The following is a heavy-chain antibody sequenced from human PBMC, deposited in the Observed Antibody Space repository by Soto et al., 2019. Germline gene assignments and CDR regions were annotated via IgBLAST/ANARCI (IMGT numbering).Heavy chain of an antibody. CDR2: VWYDGNNK. D-gene: IGHD3-22*01. J-gene: IGHJ4*01. Sequence: GGSLRLSCAASGFTFSNAWINWVRQTPGKGLEWVAVVWYDGNNKYYADSVKGRFTISRDNSKNTLYLQMNSLRAEDTGIYYCTTDSYSSIIVVRFDYWGHGTLVTVSS. CDR1: GFTFSNAW. V-gene: IGHV3-33*08. CDR3: TTDSYSSIIVVRFDY.